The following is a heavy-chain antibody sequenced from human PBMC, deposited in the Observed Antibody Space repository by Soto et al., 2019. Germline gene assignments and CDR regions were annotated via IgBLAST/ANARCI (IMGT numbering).Heavy chain of an antibody. V-gene: IGHV3-23*01. CDR3: AKESGYDPYYYYYGMDV. CDR2: ISGSGGST. D-gene: IGHD5-12*01. Sequence: GGSLRLSCAASGFTFSSYAMSWVRQAPGKGLEWVSAISGSGGSTYYADSVKGRFTISRDNSKNTLYLQMNSLRAEDTAVYYCAKESGYDPYYYYYGMDVWGQGTTVTVSS. J-gene: IGHJ6*02. CDR1: GFTFSSYA.